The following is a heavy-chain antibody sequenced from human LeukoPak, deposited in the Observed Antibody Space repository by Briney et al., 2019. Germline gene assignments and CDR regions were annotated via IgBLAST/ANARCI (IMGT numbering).Heavy chain of an antibody. CDR1: GYTFTSYG. CDR3: ARDLSAGGSPEGKNTFDI. CDR2: INPNSGGT. Sequence: VASVKVSCKASGYTFTSYGISWVRQAPGQGLEWMGWINPNSGGTNYAQKFQGWVTMTRDASISTAYMELSRLRSDDTAVYYCARDLSAGGSPEGKNTFDIWGQGTMVTVSS. D-gene: IGHD6-13*01. J-gene: IGHJ3*02. V-gene: IGHV1-2*04.